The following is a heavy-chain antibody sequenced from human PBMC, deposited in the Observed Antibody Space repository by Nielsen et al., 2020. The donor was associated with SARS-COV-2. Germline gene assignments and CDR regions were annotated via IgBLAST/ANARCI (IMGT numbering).Heavy chain of an antibody. CDR1: GFTFSSYA. CDR3: AKDKASSWYEYYYYYGMDV. Sequence: GGSLRLSCAASGFTFSSYAMSWVRQAPGKGLEWVSAISGSGGSTYYADSVKGRFTISRDNSKNTLYLQMNSLRAEDTAVYYCAKDKASSWYEYYYYYGMDVWGQGTTVTVSS. CDR2: ISGSGGST. J-gene: IGHJ6*02. V-gene: IGHV3-23*01. D-gene: IGHD6-13*01.